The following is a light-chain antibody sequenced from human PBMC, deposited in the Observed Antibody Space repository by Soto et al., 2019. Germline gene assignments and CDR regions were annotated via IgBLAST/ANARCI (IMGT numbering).Light chain of an antibody. V-gene: IGLV2-11*01. Sequence: ALAQPRSVSGSPGQSVTISCTGTSSDVGGYNYVSWYQQHPGKAPKLMIYDVSKRPSGVPDRFSGSKSGNTASLTISGLQAEDEADYYCCSYAGSYGVFGTGTKVTVL. J-gene: IGLJ1*01. CDR3: CSYAGSYGV. CDR1: SSDVGGYNY. CDR2: DVS.